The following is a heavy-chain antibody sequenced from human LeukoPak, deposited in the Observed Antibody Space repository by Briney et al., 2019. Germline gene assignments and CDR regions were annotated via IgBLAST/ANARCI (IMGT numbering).Heavy chain of an antibody. CDR1: GFTFGDYA. J-gene: IGHJ4*02. V-gene: IGHV3-49*03. CDR2: IRSKAYGGTT. D-gene: IGHD2-21*02. Sequence: PGGSLRLSCTASGFTFGDYAMSWFRQAPGKGLEWVGFIRSKAYGGTTEYAASVKGRFTISRDDSKSSAYPQMNSLKTQDTAVCYCTRVRMIRVVVTARFDYWGQGTLVTVSS. CDR3: TRVRMIRVVVTARFDY.